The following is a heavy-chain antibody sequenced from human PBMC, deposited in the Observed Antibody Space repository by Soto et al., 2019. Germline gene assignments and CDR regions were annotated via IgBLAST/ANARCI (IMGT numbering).Heavy chain of an antibody. CDR3: ARLLPSGGAFDI. J-gene: IGHJ3*02. CDR1: GGSISSGDYY. D-gene: IGHD3-16*01. CDR2: IYYSGNT. V-gene: IGHV4-30-4*01. Sequence: QVQLQESGPGLVKPSQTLSLTCTVSGGSISSGDYYWSWIRQPPGKGLEWVGYIYYSGNTYYNPSLESRTTISGDTSTNPFFLEVNSVTAADAAVYYCARLLPSGGAFDIWGQGTMVTVSS.